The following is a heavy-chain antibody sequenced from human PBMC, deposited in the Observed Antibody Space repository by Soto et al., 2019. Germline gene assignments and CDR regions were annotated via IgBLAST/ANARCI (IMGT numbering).Heavy chain of an antibody. CDR3: ACHEQQLVLETGY. J-gene: IGHJ4*02. CDR2: IDPSDSYT. Sequence: GESLKISCKGSGYSFTSYWISWVRQMPGKGLEWMGRIDPSDSYTNYSPSFQGHVTISADKSISTAYLQWSSLKASDTAMYYCACHEQQLVLETGYWGQGTLVTVSS. V-gene: IGHV5-10-1*01. D-gene: IGHD6-13*01. CDR1: GYSFTSYW.